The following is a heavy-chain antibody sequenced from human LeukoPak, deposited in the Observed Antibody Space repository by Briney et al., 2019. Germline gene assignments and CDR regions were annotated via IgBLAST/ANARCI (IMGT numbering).Heavy chain of an antibody. Sequence: SQTLSLTCTVSGGSISSGAYYWSWIRQHPGKGLEWIGYIYYSGSTNYNPSLKSRVTISVDTSKNQFSLKLSSVTAADTAVYYCARATYYDILTGYLFDYWGQGTLVTVSS. D-gene: IGHD3-9*01. CDR1: GGSISSGAYY. CDR2: IYYSGST. CDR3: ARATYYDILTGYLFDY. J-gene: IGHJ4*02. V-gene: IGHV4-31*03.